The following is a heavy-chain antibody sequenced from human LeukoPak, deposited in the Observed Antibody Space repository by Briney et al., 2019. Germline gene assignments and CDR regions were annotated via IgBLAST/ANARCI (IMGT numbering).Heavy chain of an antibody. D-gene: IGHD3-16*01. J-gene: IGHJ4*02. CDR1: GFPFSTYA. CDR3: ARDYPRFGDG. Sequence: GGSLRLSCAASGFPFSTYAMHWVRQAPGKGLEWVSYISSSSDVIHYADSVKGRFTISRDNAKNSLYLQMNSLRAEDTAVYYCARDYPRFGDGWGQGTLVTVSS. CDR2: ISSSSDVI. V-gene: IGHV3-48*04.